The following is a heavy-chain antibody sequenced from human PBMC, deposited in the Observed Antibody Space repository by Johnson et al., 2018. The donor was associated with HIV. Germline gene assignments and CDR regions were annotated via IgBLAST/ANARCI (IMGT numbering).Heavy chain of an antibody. J-gene: IGHJ3*02. CDR3: ARAYSYGAFDI. CDR2: ISSSGGTI. CDR1: GSTFSDHY. V-gene: IGHV3-11*04. Sequence: QVQLVESGGGLVKPGRSLRLSCVVSGSTFSDHYMSWIRQAPGKGLAWVSYISSSGGTIYYSDSVKGRFTISRDNSKNTLYFQMNSLRAEDTAVYYCARAYSYGAFDIWGQGTMVTVSS. D-gene: IGHD5-18*01.